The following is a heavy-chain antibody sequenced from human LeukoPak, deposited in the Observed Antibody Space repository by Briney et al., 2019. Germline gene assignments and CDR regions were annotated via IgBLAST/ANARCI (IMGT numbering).Heavy chain of an antibody. CDR1: GASLTRPTYY. D-gene: IGHD4-23*01. CDR3: ARFRSGGFYFFDS. V-gene: IGHV4-61*01. Sequence: PSETLSLTCTVSGASLTRPTYYQWSWIRRPPGKGLELIGKVFSTGNAIINPSHTSRVTMSLDTSNTQFSLKLRSVTAEDSAVYYCARFRSGGFYFFDSWGQGALVTVSS. CDR2: VFSTGNA. J-gene: IGHJ4*02.